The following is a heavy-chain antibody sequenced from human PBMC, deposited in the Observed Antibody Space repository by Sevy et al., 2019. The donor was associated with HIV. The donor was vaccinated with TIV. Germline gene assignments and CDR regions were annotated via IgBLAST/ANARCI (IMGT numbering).Heavy chain of an antibody. Sequence: GGSLRLSCATSGFTFGTHAMSWVRQAPGKGLEWVSGISGSGGSTYYADSVKGRFTISRDKSKNTLYLQVNSLRAEDTAVYYCAKGVYDFWSGRSDIFDIWGQGTMVTVSS. V-gene: IGHV3-23*01. CDR3: AKGVYDFWSGRSDIFDI. CDR2: ISGSGGST. D-gene: IGHD3-3*01. CDR1: GFTFGTHA. J-gene: IGHJ3*02.